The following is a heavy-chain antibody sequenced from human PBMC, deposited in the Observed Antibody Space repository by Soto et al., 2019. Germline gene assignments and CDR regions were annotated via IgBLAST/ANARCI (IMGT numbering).Heavy chain of an antibody. CDR3: ATYLYGDYVYYFDY. CDR2: IIPIFGTA. CDR1: GGTFSSYA. Sequence: SVKVSCKASGGTFSSYAISWVRQAPGQGLEWMGGIIPIFGTANYAQKFQGRVTITADESTSAAYMELSSLRSEDTAVYYCATYLYGDYVYYFDYWGQGTLVTVSS. V-gene: IGHV1-69*13. J-gene: IGHJ4*02. D-gene: IGHD4-17*01.